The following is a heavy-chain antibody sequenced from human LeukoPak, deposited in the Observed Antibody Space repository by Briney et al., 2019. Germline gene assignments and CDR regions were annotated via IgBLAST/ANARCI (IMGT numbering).Heavy chain of an antibody. J-gene: IGHJ4*02. CDR1: GFTFSDYY. D-gene: IGHD3-10*01. Sequence: SGGSLRLSCAASGFTFSDYYMSWIRQAPGKGLEWVSYISNTGSTIYYADSVKGRFTISRDNAKNSLYLQMNSLRADDTAVYYCARARFGVHYFDYWGQGTLVTVSS. V-gene: IGHV3-11*04. CDR2: ISNTGSTI. CDR3: ARARFGVHYFDY.